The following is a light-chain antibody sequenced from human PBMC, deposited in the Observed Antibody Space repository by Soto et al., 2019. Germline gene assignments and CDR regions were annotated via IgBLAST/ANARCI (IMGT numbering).Light chain of an antibody. CDR2: ATS. J-gene: IGKJ2*01. CDR3: QHYGSSALYT. CDR1: QSLSSSS. Sequence: EIVLTQSPGTLSLSPGERVTVSCRASQSLSSSSLAWYQQKPGQAPRLLIHATSSRATGIPDRFSASGSGTDFPLTISRLEPKDFAIYYCQHYGSSALYTFGQGTKLEIK. V-gene: IGKV3-20*01.